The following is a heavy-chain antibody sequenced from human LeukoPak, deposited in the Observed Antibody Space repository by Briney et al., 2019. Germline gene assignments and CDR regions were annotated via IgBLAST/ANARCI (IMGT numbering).Heavy chain of an antibody. J-gene: IGHJ3*01. Sequence: GGSLRLSCAASGFTFSNYLMHWVRQAPGKGLVWVSRINTDGSSTIYADSVKGRFTISRENAKNTLYLQMNSLRAEDTAVYYCARGLVVAGTGAFDFWGQGTMVTVSS. V-gene: IGHV3-74*01. D-gene: IGHD6-19*01. CDR1: GFTFSNYL. CDR3: ARGLVVAGTGAFDF. CDR2: INTDGSST.